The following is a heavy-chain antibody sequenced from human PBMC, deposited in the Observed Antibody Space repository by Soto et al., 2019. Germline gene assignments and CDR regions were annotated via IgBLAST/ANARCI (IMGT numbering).Heavy chain of an antibody. CDR2: INHSGST. CDR3: ARDSSRYCSGGSCYYYYYGMDV. Sequence: QVQLQQWGAGLLKPSETLSLTCAVYGGSFSGYYWSWIRQPPGKGLEWIGEINHSGSTNYNPSLKSRVTISVVTSKNQFSLKLSSVTAADTAVYYCARDSSRYCSGGSCYYYYYGMDVWGQGTTVTVSS. V-gene: IGHV4-34*01. D-gene: IGHD2-15*01. CDR1: GGSFSGYY. J-gene: IGHJ6*02.